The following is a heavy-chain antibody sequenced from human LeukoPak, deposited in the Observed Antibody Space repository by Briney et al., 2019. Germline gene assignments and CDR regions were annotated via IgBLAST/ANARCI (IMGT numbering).Heavy chain of an antibody. Sequence: GGSLRLSCAASGFTFSNSAMNWVRQAPGKGLEWVSTISGSGAGTYYADSVKGRFTISRDNSKNTLYLQMNSLRAEDTAVYYCAKDLTGTIDYWGQGTLVTVSS. CDR2: ISGSGAGT. J-gene: IGHJ4*02. D-gene: IGHD1-7*01. CDR1: GFTFSNSA. CDR3: AKDLTGTIDY. V-gene: IGHV3-23*01.